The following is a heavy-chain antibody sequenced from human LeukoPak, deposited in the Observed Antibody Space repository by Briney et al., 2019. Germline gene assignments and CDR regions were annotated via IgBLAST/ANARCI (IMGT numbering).Heavy chain of an antibody. D-gene: IGHD4-23*01. Sequence: SETLSLTCTVSGDSITGYWWSWIRQPPGKGLEWIGHISHSGATNYSSSLKGRLTILVDTSKNQFTLTLSSVTAADTAAYYCARHLRYGGNANFDYWGQGTLVTVSP. CDR1: GDSITGYW. V-gene: IGHV4-59*08. CDR2: ISHSGAT. CDR3: ARHLRYGGNANFDY. J-gene: IGHJ4*02.